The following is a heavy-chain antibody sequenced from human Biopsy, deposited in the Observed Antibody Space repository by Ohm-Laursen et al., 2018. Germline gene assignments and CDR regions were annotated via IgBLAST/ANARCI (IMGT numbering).Heavy chain of an antibody. CDR3: ARDIMNRIAGLVARSDVFDV. J-gene: IGHJ3*01. CDR1: GYAVTDYF. D-gene: IGHD3-16*01. CDR2: ICPNSGGT. Sequence: GASVTASRTRSGYAVTDYFLHCLRQAPGQGPGWMGGICPNSGGTTYAQKFQGRVTMTTDTSTSTVYLELRRLISDDTAVYYCARDIMNRIAGLVARSDVFDVWGQGTLVTVSS. V-gene: IGHV1-2*02.